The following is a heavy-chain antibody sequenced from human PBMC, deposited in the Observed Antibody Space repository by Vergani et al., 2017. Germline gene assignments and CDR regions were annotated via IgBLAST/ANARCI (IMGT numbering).Heavy chain of an antibody. V-gene: IGHV4-4*07. CDR2: IYTSGST. CDR1: GGSISSYY. J-gene: IGHJ4*02. D-gene: IGHD3-22*01. Sequence: QVQLQESSPGLVKPSETLSLTCTVSGGSISSYYWSWIRPPAGKGLEWIGRIYTSGSTNYNPSLKSRVTMSVDTSKNQFSLKLSSVTAADTAVYYCASLTGQYYYDSSVYFDYGGQGTLVTVSS. CDR3: ASLTGQYYYDSSVYFDY.